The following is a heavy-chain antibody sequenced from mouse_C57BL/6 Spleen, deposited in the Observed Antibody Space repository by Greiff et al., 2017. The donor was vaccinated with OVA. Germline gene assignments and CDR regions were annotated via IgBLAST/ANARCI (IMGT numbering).Heavy chain of an antibody. J-gene: IGHJ4*01. Sequence: QVQLQQPGTELVKPGASVKLSCKASGYTFTSYWMHWVKQRPGQGLEWIGNINPSNGGTNYNEKFKSKATLTVDKSSSTAYMQLSSLTSEDSAVYHCARSVPGGGAMDYWGQGTSVTVSS. CDR2: INPSNGGT. V-gene: IGHV1-53*01. CDR1: GYTFTSYW. CDR3: ARSVPGGGAMDY.